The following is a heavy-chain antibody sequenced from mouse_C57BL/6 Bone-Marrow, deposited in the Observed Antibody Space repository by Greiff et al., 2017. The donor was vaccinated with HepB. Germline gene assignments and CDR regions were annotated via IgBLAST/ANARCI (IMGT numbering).Heavy chain of an antibody. CDR3: TRYDGYSYWYFDV. CDR2: ISSGGDYI. CDR1: GFTFSSYA. V-gene: IGHV5-9-1*02. Sequence: EVKVEESGEGLVKPGGSLKLSCAASGFTFSSYAMSWVRQTPEKRLEWVAYISSGGDYIYYADTVKGRFTISRDNARNTLYLQMSSLKSEDTAMYYCTRYDGYSYWYFDVWGTGTTVTVSS. D-gene: IGHD2-3*01. J-gene: IGHJ1*03.